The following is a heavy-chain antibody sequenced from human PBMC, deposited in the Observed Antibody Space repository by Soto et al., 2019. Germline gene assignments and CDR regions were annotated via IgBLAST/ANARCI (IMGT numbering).Heavy chain of an antibody. CDR3: AHSGTMVRGVIRLSWFDP. V-gene: IGHV2-5*01. J-gene: IGHJ5*02. CDR2: IYWNDDK. CDR1: GFSLSTSGVG. Sequence: SGPTLVKPTQTLTLTCTFSGFSLSTSGVGVGWIRQPPGKALEWLALIYWNDDKRYSPSLKSRLTITKDTSKNQVVLTMTNMDPVDTATYYCAHSGTMVRGVIRLSWFDPWGQGTLVTVSS. D-gene: IGHD3-10*01.